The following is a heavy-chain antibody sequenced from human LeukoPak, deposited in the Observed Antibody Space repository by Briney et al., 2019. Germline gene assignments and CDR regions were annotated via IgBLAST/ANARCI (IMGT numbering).Heavy chain of an antibody. CDR2: INHSGST. CDR1: GGSFSGYY. D-gene: IGHD3-16*01. CDR3: ARDRGGDVSSLNWFDP. J-gene: IGHJ5*02. V-gene: IGHV4-34*01. Sequence: SETLSLTCAVYGGSFSGYYWSCIRQPPGKGLEWIGEINHSGSTNYNPSLKSRVTISVDTSKNQFSLKLSSVAAADTAVYYCARDRGGDVSSLNWFDPWGQGTLVTVSS.